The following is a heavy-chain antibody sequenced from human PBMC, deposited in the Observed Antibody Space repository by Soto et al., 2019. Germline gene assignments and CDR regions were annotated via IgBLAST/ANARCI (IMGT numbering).Heavy chain of an antibody. Sequence: SETLSLTCAVSGGSISSSNWWSWVRQPPGKGPEWIGEIYHSGSTNYNPSLKSRVTISVDTSKNQFSLSLKSVTAADTAVYYCASDYSGYSADPEYYGVEVWGQGTTVTVSS. CDR3: ASDYSGYSADPEYYGVEV. CDR1: GGSISSSNW. CDR2: IYHSGST. D-gene: IGHD3-22*01. V-gene: IGHV4-4*02. J-gene: IGHJ6*02.